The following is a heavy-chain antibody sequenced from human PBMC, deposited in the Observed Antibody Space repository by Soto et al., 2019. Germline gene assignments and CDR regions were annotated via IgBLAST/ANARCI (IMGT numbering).Heavy chain of an antibody. D-gene: IGHD5-18*01. J-gene: IGHJ4*02. Sequence: EVRLVESGGGLVQPGGSLRLSCAASGFTFSPYSMNWVRQAPGRGLEWVAFISGSGSPIYYADSVEGRFTISRDNAKNSLYLQMNSLRDEDTAVYYCARVRGHSYGYADYWGQGTLVTVSS. CDR3: ARVRGHSYGYADY. V-gene: IGHV3-48*02. CDR1: GFTFSPYS. CDR2: ISGSGSPI.